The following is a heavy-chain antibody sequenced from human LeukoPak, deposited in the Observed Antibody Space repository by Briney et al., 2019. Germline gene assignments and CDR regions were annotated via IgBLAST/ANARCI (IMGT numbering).Heavy chain of an antibody. D-gene: IGHD1-26*01. CDR1: GYTLTSYD. CDR3: ATIGVQYYYYMDV. Sequence: GASVKVSCKASGYTLTSYDVNWVRQATGQGLEWMGWMNPNSGNTGYAQKFQGRVTTTRNTAISTAYMELSSLRSEDTAVYYCATIGVQYYYYMDVWGKGTTVTVSS. CDR2: MNPNSGNT. J-gene: IGHJ6*03. V-gene: IGHV1-8*01.